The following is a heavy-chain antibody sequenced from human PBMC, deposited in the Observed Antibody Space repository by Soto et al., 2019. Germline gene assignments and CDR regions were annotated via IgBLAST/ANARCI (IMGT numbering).Heavy chain of an antibody. J-gene: IGHJ4*02. CDR3: ARGRSGYSYGKIDY. CDR2: INHSGST. Sequence: SETLSLTCTVSGGSISSYYGSWIRQPPGKGLEWIGEINHSGSTNYNPSLKSRVTISVDTSKNQFSLKLSSVTAADTAVYYCARGRSGYSYGKIDYWGQGTLVTVSS. D-gene: IGHD5-18*01. V-gene: IGHV4-34*01. CDR1: GGSISSYY.